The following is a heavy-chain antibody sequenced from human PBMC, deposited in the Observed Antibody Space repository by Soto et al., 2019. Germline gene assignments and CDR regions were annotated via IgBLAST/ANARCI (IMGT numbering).Heavy chain of an antibody. V-gene: IGHV3-74*01. CDR1: GFTFSSYW. CDR3: ARGEGSTDGYFDY. D-gene: IGHD1-26*01. J-gene: IGHJ4*02. CDR2: IKSDGSTT. Sequence: EVQLVESGGGLVQPGGSLRLSCAASGFTFSSYWMHWVRQAPGKGLVWVSRIKSDGSTTNYADSVKGRFTISRDNAKNTVYRQMNSLGAEDTAVYYCARGEGSTDGYFDYWGQGRLVTVSS.